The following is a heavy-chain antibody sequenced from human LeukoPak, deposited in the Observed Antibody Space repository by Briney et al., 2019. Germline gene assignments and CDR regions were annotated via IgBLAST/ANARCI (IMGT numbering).Heavy chain of an antibody. CDR2: IYPGDSDT. J-gene: IGHJ4*02. D-gene: IGHD1-26*01. CDR3: ARPPPYNAGSYPNY. V-gene: IGHV5-51*01. CDR1: GYSFPEYW. Sequence: GESLKISCKTSGYSFPEYWIAWVRQVPGKGLEWVGIIYPGDSDTRYGPSFQGQVTISADTFTSTAFLQWSGLKASDTAMYYCARPPPYNAGSYPNYWGQGTLVTVSS.